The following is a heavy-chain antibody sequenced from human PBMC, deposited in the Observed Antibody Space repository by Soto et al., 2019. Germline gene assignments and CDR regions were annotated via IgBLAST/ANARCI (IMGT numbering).Heavy chain of an antibody. CDR3: ATVFEH. Sequence: VPLVESGGGSVQPGGSLRLSCVASGITFSGFWMHWVRQVPGKGLVWVARVDSVGSGTSYADFVKGRFTISRDNAKNTLSLQMDSLRVEDTAVYYCATVFEHWGQGIPVTVSS. V-gene: IGHV3-74*01. CDR2: VDSVGSGT. J-gene: IGHJ4*02. CDR1: GITFSGFW.